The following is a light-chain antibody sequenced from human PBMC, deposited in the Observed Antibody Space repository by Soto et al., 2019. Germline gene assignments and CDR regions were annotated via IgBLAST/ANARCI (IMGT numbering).Light chain of an antibody. CDR2: EVS. CDR1: SSDVGGYNS. CDR3: SSYAAYNNLM. J-gene: IGLJ3*02. V-gene: IGLV2-8*01. Sequence: QSALTQPPSASGSPGQSVTISCTGTSSDVGGYNSVSWYQQHPGKAPKLMIYEVSKRPSGVPDRFSGSKSGNTASLTVSGLQAEDEADYYCSSYAAYNNLMFGGGTKLTVL.